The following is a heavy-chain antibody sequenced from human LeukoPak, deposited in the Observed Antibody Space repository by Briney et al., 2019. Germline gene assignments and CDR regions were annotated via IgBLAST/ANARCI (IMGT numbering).Heavy chain of an antibody. CDR3: ARVPMARGVIGFDY. Sequence: GGSLRLSCAASGFTFSSYWMSWVRQAPGKGLEWVANIKQDGSEKYYVDSVKGRFTISRDNAKNSLYLQMNSLRAEDTAVYYCARVPMARGVIGFDYWGQGTLVTVSS. V-gene: IGHV3-7*01. CDR2: IKQDGSEK. D-gene: IGHD3-10*01. J-gene: IGHJ4*02. CDR1: GFTFSSYW.